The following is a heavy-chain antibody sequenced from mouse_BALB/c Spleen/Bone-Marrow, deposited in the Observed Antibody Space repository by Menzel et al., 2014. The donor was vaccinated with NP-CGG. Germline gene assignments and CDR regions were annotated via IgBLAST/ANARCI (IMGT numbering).Heavy chain of an antibody. CDR1: GFTFXDYG. V-gene: IGHV5-15*02. CDR3: ARDQVYYYGSSYGYFDV. D-gene: IGHD1-1*01. CDR2: ISNLAYSI. Sequence: EVQLVESGGGLVQPGGSRKLSCAASGFTFXDYGMAWVRQAPGKGPEWVAFISNLAYSIYYADTVTGRFTISRENAKNTLYLEMSSLRSEDTAMYYCARDQVYYYGSSYGYFDVWGAGTTVTVSS. J-gene: IGHJ1*01.